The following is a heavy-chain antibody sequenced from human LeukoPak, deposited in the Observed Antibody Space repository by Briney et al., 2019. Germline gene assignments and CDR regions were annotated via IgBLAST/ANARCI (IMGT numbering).Heavy chain of an antibody. V-gene: IGHV1-69*05. CDR3: ASGRSRDIVLMVYAALDY. CDR2: IIPIFGTA. J-gene: IGHJ4*02. Sequence: SVKVSCKASGGTFSSYAISWVRQAPGQGLEWMGGIIPIFGTANYAQKFQDRVTITTDESTSTAYMELSSLRSEDTAVYYCASGRSRDIVLMVYAALDYWGQGTLVTVSS. D-gene: IGHD2-8*01. CDR1: GGTFSSYA.